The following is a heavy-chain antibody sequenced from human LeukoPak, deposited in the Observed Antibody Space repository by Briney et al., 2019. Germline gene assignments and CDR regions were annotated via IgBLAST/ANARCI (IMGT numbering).Heavy chain of an antibody. V-gene: IGHV1-69*13. J-gene: IGHJ3*02. CDR2: IIPIFGTA. Sequence: ASVKVSRKASGGTFSSYAISWVRQAPGQGLEWMGGIIPIFGTANYAQKFQGRVTITADESTSTAYMELSSLRSEDTAVYYCASPYYYDSSVGYAFDIWGQGTMVTVSS. CDR3: ASPYYYDSSVGYAFDI. CDR1: GGTFSSYA. D-gene: IGHD3-22*01.